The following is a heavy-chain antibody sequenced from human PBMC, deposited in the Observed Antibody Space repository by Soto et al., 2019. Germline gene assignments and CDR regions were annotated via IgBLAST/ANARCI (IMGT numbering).Heavy chain of an antibody. Sequence: GGSLRLSCAASGFTFSSYSMNWVRQAPGKGLEWVSSISSSSSYIYYADSVKGRFTISRDNAKNSLYLQMNSLRAEDTAVYYCARDHECSSTSCYGPYFDYWGQGTLVTVSS. CDR2: ISSSSSYI. D-gene: IGHD2-2*01. CDR3: ARDHECSSTSCYGPYFDY. V-gene: IGHV3-21*01. J-gene: IGHJ4*02. CDR1: GFTFSSYS.